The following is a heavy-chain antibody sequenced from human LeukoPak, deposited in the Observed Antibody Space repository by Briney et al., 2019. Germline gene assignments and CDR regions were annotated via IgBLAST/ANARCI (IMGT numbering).Heavy chain of an antibody. CDR2: INHSGST. Sequence: SETLSLTCAVYGGSFSGYYWSWIRQPPGKGLEWIGEINHSGSTNYNPSLKSRVTISVDTSKNQFSLKLSSVTAADTAVYYCARGGNWNDGWGYDYWGQGTLVTVSS. CDR1: GGSFSGYY. J-gene: IGHJ4*02. CDR3: ARGGNWNDGWGYDY. D-gene: IGHD1-20*01. V-gene: IGHV4-34*01.